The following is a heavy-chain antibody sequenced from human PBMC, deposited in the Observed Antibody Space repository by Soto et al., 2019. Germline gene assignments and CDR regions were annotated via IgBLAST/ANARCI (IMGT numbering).Heavy chain of an antibody. CDR1: GFTFSSYA. CDR3: ERVECRGIQQWYGAWYFEL. V-gene: IGHV3-30-3*01. Sequence: QVQLVESGGGVVQPGRSLRLSCAASGFTFSSYAMHWVRQAPGKGLEWVAVISYDGSNKYYADSVKGRFTISRDNSKHTLEHEMTGQRAGARAGYYCERVECRGIQQWYGAWYFELWGHGTLVTFSS. J-gene: IGHJ2*01. CDR2: ISYDGSNK. D-gene: IGHD5-18*01.